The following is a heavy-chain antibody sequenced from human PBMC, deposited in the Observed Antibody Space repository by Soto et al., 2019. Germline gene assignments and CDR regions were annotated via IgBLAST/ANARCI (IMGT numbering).Heavy chain of an antibody. Sequence: GGSLRLSCAASGCTFSSYGMRWVRQAPGKGLEWVAVIWYDGSNKYYADSVKGRFTISRDNCKNTLYLQMNSLRAEDTAVYYCAGAASLELSHDSFDIWRQGTMVTVSS. J-gene: IGHJ3*02. CDR1: GCTFSSYG. V-gene: IGHV3-33*08. CDR3: AGAASLELSHDSFDI. CDR2: IWYDGSNK. D-gene: IGHD2-15*01.